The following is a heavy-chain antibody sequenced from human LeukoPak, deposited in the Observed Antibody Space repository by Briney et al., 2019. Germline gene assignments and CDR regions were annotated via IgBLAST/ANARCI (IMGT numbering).Heavy chain of an antibody. J-gene: IGHJ4*02. CDR1: GFTFSSYG. Sequence: GSLRLSCAASGFTFSSYGMHWVRQAPGKGLEWVALISYDGGDQFYEDSVKGRFTISRDNAKNSLYLQMNSLRAEDTAVYYCAREIAVAGTFDYWGQGTLVTVSS. CDR3: AREIAVAGTFDY. D-gene: IGHD6-19*01. CDR2: ISYDGGDQ. V-gene: IGHV3-30*03.